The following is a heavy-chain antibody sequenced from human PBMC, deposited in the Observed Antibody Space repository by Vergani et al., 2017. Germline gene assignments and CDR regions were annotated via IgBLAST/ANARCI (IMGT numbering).Heavy chain of an antibody. J-gene: IGHJ6*03. V-gene: IGHV3-23*01. CDR2: ISGSGGST. Sequence: EVQLLESGGGLVQPGGSLRLSCAASGFTFSSYAMSWVRQAPGKGLEWVSAISGSGGSTYYADSVKGRFTISRDNAKNSLYLQMNSLRAEDTAVYYCARATVGSYYKGQTDYYYYMDVWGKGTTVTVSS. D-gene: IGHD1-26*01. CDR1: GFTFSSYA. CDR3: ARATVGSYYKGQTDYYYYMDV.